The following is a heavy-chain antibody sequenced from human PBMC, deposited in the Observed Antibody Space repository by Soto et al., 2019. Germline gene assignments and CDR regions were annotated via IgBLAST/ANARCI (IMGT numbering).Heavy chain of an antibody. V-gene: IGHV5-51*01. CDR3: ARQHPLDSSAWYN. CDR2: IYAGDSDT. D-gene: IGHD6-19*01. Sequence: GERLESACKCSVCTLNDYWIGWVRQMSGKGLEYMGTIYAGDSDTRYSPSFEGRVTLSVDKSTSPAYLHRSSLKASDTAMYYCARQHPLDSSAWYNWGQGTLVTVSS. CDR1: VCTLNDYW. J-gene: IGHJ4*02.